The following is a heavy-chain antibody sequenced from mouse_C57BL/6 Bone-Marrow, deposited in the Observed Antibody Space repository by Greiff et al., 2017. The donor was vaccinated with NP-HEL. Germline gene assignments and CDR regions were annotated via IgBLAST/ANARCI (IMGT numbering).Heavy chain of an antibody. CDR3: ARNFWFAY. Sequence: EVKLKESGGGLVKPGGSLKLSCAASGFTFSDYGMHWVRQAPEKGLEWVAYISSGSSTIYYADTVKGRFTISRDNAKNTLFLQMTSLRSEDTAMYYCARNFWFAYWGQGTLVTVSA. CDR2: ISSGSSTI. J-gene: IGHJ3*01. V-gene: IGHV5-17*01. CDR1: GFTFSDYG.